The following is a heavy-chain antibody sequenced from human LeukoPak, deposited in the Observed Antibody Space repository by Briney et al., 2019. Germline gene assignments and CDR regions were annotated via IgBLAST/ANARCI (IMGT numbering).Heavy chain of an antibody. CDR3: ARERRVATKRDYYGMDV. CDR2: ISAYNGNT. CDR1: GYTFTSYG. V-gene: IGHV1-18*04. D-gene: IGHD5-12*01. J-gene: IGHJ6*04. Sequence: ASVKVSCKASGYTFTSYGISWVRPAPGQGLEWMGWISAYNGNTNYAQKLQGRVTMTTDTSTSTAYMELRSLRSDDTAVYYCARERRVATKRDYYGMDVWGKGTTVTVSS.